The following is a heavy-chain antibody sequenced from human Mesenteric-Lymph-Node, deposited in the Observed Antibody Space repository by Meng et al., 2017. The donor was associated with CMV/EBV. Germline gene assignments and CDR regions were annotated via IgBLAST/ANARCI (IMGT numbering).Heavy chain of an antibody. D-gene: IGHD3-9*01. CDR3: VRGYDETGYYSLGF. CDR2: IYYSGRT. Sequence: SGGSISSSSYDWGWIRQPPGKGLEWIGSIYYSGRTYNNPSLKSRVTISVDTSKNQFSLKLSSVTAADTAMYYCVRGYDETGYYSLGFWGQGTLVTVSS. V-gene: IGHV4-39*07. CDR1: GGSISSSSYD. J-gene: IGHJ4*02.